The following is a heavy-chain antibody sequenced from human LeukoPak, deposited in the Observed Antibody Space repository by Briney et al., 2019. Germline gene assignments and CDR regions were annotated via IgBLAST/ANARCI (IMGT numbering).Heavy chain of an antibody. CDR1: GRSISSYY. J-gene: IGHJ5*02. Sequence: SETLSLNCHVSGRSISSYYCSWIRQPHRKAQDWIGYIYYIGSTNYNPSLKSRVTISVDTSKNQFSLKLSSVTAADTAVYYCATDLGVPAGFDPWGQGTLVTVSS. CDR2: IYYIGST. CDR3: ATDLGVPAGFDP. D-gene: IGHD2-2*01. V-gene: IGHV4-59*01.